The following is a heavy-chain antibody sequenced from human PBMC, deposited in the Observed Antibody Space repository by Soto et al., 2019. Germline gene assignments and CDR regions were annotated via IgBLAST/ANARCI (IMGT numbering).Heavy chain of an antibody. CDR2: ISGGGGST. CDR3: SKGADTIAYYFDS. Sequence: GGSLRLSCAASGFTFSTYAMNWVRQPPGKGLEWVSGISGGGGSTSPAGSVKGRFTISRDNSNNTKYMHMNRLRGEDMALYYRSKGADTIAYYFDSWGQGTLVTVSS. D-gene: IGHD6-13*01. V-gene: IGHV3-23*01. J-gene: IGHJ4*02. CDR1: GFTFSTYA.